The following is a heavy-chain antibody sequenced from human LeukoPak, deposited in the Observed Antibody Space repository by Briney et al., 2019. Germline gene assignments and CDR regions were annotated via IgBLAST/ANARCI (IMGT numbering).Heavy chain of an antibody. D-gene: IGHD1-26*01. CDR2: ISAYNGNT. V-gene: IGHV1-18*01. CDR3: ARALGGSRGKSGYYYYGMDV. J-gene: IGHJ6*02. CDR1: GYTFTSYG. Sequence: ASVKVSCKASGYTFTSYGISWVRQAPGQGLEWMGWISAYNGNTNYAQKFQGRVTITADKSTSTAYMELSSLRSEDTAVYYCARALGGSRGKSGYYYYGMDVWGQGTTVTVSS.